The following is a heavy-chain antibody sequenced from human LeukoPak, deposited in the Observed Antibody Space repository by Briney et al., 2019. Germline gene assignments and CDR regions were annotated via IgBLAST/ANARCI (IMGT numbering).Heavy chain of an antibody. CDR3: AKDKTYTAMVFRPVG. J-gene: IGHJ4*02. Sequence: GGSLRLSCAASGFTFSSYWMHWVRQAPGKGLEWVSAISGSGGSTYYADSVKGRFTISRDNSKNTLYLQMNSLRAEDTAVYYCAKDKTYTAMVFRPVGWGQGTLVTVSS. CDR2: ISGSGGST. CDR1: GFTFSSYW. D-gene: IGHD5-18*01. V-gene: IGHV3-23*01.